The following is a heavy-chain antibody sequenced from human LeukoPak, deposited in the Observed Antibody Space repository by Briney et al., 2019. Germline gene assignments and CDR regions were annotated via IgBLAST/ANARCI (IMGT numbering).Heavy chain of an antibody. J-gene: IGHJ4*02. D-gene: IGHD6-6*01. CDR2: ISSSSSTI. Sequence: PGGSLRLSCAASGFTFSSYSMNWVRQAPGKGLEWVSYISSSSSTIYYADSVKGRFTISRDNSKNTLYLQMNSLRVEDTAVYYCAKVYEAYSSSSYFDYWGQGTLVTVSS. CDR1: GFTFSSYS. CDR3: AKVYEAYSSSSYFDY. V-gene: IGHV3-48*01.